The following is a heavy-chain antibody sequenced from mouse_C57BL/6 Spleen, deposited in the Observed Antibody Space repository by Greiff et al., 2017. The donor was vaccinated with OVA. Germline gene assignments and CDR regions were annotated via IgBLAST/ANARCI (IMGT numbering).Heavy chain of an antibody. V-gene: IGHV1-15*01. CDR1: GYTFTDYE. CDR2: IDPETGGT. J-gene: IGHJ4*01. Sequence: QVQLKESGAELVRPGASVTLSCKASGYTFTDYEMHWVKQTPVHGLEWIGAIDPETGGTAYNQKVKGKAILTADKSSSTAYMELRSLTSEDSAVYYCTRLRAMDDWGQGTSVTVYS. CDR3: TRLRAMDD.